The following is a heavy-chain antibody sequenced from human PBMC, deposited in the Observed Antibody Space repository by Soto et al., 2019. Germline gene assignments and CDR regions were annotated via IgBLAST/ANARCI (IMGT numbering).Heavy chain of an antibody. CDR2: INGGGDST. V-gene: IGHV3-23*01. J-gene: IGHJ4*02. D-gene: IGHD2-21*01. CDR1: GFTFSSYA. Sequence: EVQLLESGGDLVQPGGSLRLSCVASGFTFSSYAMAWVRQAPGKGLDWVSAINGGGDSTNYADSAKGRFTISRDNSKNTLYLQMNRLRAEDTAVYYCAKTRACGGACYFFDYWGQGTLVTVSS. CDR3: AKTRACGGACYFFDY.